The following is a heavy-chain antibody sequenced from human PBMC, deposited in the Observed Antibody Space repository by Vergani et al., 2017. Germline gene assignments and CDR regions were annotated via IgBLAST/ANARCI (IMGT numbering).Heavy chain of an antibody. CDR2: ISSSSSYT. Sequence: EVQLVESGGGLVQPGGSLRLSCAASGFTFSSYEMNWVRQAPGKGLEWVSYISSSSSYTNYADSVKGRFTISRDNAKNSLYLQMNSLRAEDTAVYYCARGLMVRGVIPRYYYGMDVWGQGTTVTVSS. D-gene: IGHD3-10*01. CDR1: GFTFSSYE. CDR3: ARGLMVRGVIPRYYYGMDV. J-gene: IGHJ6*02. V-gene: IGHV3-48*03.